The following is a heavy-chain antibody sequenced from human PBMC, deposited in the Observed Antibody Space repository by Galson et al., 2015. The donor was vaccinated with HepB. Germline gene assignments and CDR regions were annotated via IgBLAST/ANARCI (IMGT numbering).Heavy chain of an antibody. CDR2: ISYGGKKK. CDR3: AKDQNFWSGYYRVNIDY. V-gene: IGHV3-30*18. D-gene: IGHD3-3*01. Sequence: SLRLSCAASGFTFRSHGMYWVRQAPGKGLEWVALISYGGKKKDYGDSVKGRFTVSRDNSRNTLYLQMNNLSAEDTAVYYCAKDQNFWSGYYRVNIDYWGQGTLVTVSS. J-gene: IGHJ4*02. CDR1: GFTFRSHG.